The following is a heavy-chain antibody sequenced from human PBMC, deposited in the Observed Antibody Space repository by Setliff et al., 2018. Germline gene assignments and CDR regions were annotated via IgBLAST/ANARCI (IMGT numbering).Heavy chain of an antibody. J-gene: IGHJ6*03. CDR3: ARMGTDYIMTRVNSYQYYFYMDV. CDR1: GGSFSGSF. V-gene: IGHV4-34*01. CDR2: INHTGGT. Sequence: SETLSLTCAVYGGSFSGSFWSWIRQPPGKGLEWIGEINHTGGTNYNPSLKSRVTISVDRSKNQVFLRMTSVTAADTSFYYCARMGTDYIMTRVNSYQYYFYMDVWGKGTTVTVSS. D-gene: IGHD5-18*01.